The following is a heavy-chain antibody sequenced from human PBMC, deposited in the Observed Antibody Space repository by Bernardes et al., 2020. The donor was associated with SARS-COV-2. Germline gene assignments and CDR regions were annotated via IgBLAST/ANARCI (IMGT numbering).Heavy chain of an antibody. J-gene: IGHJ5*02. CDR2: FAPEDGAT. Sequence: ASVKVSCKVSGYTLTALSMHWVRQAPGQGLEWMGGFAPEDGATIYAQKFQGRVTMTEDTSTDTAYMELSSLRSEDTAVYYCATAPTVVTPGWFDPWGQGTLVTVSS. V-gene: IGHV1-24*01. D-gene: IGHD4-17*01. CDR1: GYTLTALS. CDR3: ATAPTVVTPGWFDP.